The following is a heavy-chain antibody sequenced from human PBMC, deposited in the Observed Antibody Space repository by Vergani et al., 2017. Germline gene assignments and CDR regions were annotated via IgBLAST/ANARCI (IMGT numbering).Heavy chain of an antibody. D-gene: IGHD3-9*01. V-gene: IGHV4-39*07. J-gene: IGHJ4*02. Sequence: QLQLQESGPGLVKPPETLSLTCTVSGVSIGSNSYYWGWIRQPPGKGLEWIGEINHSGSTNYNPSLKSRVTISVDTSKNQFSLKLSSVTAADTAVYYCARRSGIVYDIFSGTQYFFDFWGQGTLVTVSS. CDR3: ARRSGIVYDIFSGTQYFFDF. CDR1: GVSIGSNSYY. CDR2: INHSGST.